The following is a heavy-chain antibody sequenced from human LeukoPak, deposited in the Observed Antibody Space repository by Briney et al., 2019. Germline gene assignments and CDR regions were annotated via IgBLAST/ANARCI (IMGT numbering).Heavy chain of an antibody. Sequence: PSETLSLTRTVSGGSISSSSYYWGWIRQPPGKGLEWIGSIYYSGSTYYNPSLKSRVTISVDTSKNQFSLKLSSVTAADTAVYYCATMDGYNIDYWGQGTLVAVSS. V-gene: IGHV4-39*01. CDR1: GGSISSSSYY. CDR3: ATMDGYNIDY. D-gene: IGHD5-24*01. CDR2: IYYSGST. J-gene: IGHJ4*02.